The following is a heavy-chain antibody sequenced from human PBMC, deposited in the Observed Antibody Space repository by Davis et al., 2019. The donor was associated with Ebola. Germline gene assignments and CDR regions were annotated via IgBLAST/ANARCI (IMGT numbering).Heavy chain of an antibody. CDR2: IYYSGST. D-gene: IGHD3-3*01. V-gene: IGHV4-59*01. Sequence: SETLSLTCTVSGGSISSYYWSWIRQPPGKGLEWIGYIYYSGSTNYNPSLKSRVTISVDTSKNQFSLKLSSVTAADTAVYYCARENRFLGIDPWGQGTLVTVSS. CDR3: ARENRFLGIDP. CDR1: GGSISSYY. J-gene: IGHJ5*02.